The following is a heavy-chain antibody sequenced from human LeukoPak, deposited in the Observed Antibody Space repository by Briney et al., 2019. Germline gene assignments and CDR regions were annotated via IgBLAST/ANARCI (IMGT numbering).Heavy chain of an antibody. J-gene: IGHJ3*01. Sequence: GGSLRLSCVASGFIFSNHIISWVRRAPGKGLEWVTNMRQGGSDKYYVYFLKGRFTISRDNAKNSLYLQMNNLRAEDTAVYYCAREGNAFDVWGQGTMVTVSS. CDR2: MRQGGSDK. D-gene: IGHD3-10*01. CDR3: AREGNAFDV. V-gene: IGHV3-7*01. CDR1: GFIFSNHI.